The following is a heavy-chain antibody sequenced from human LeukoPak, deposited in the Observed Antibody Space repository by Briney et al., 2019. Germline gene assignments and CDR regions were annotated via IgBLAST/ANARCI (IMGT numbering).Heavy chain of an antibody. Sequence: SETLSLTCTVSGGAMTSGVYYWAWIRQTPGKDLEWIGNIYYTGSTTYSNPSLKSRVAISIDTSKNQFSLRLSSVTAADAAVYYCARGPVQTAGGLDFWGQGTLVTVSS. CDR2: IYYTGST. J-gene: IGHJ4*02. D-gene: IGHD6-13*01. V-gene: IGHV4-39*07. CDR3: ARGPVQTAGGLDF. CDR1: GGAMTSGVYY.